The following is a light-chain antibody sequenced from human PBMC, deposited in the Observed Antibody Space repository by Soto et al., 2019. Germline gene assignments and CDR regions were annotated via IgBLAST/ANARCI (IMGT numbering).Light chain of an antibody. CDR2: EVR. CDR3: CSYTSSSIRV. CDR1: SSDVGGYNH. Sequence: QAVVTQPASVSGSPGQSITISCTGTSSDVGGYNHVSWYQQHPGKAPKLIIYEVRNRPSGVSNRLSGSKSGNTASLTISGLQADDEADYYCCSYTSSSIRVFGVGTKLTVL. J-gene: IGLJ3*02. V-gene: IGLV2-14*01.